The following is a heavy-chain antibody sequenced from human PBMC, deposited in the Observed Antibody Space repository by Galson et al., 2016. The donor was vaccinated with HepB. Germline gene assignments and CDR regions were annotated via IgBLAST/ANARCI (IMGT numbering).Heavy chain of an antibody. V-gene: IGHV1-18*01. CDR1: GYTFTTAG. CDR2: ISAFNGDT. CDR3: ARDRGVMIPTTCDY. Sequence: SVKVSCKASGYTFTTAGLSWVRQAPGQGLEWMGWISAFNGDTTYAQKFQGRVTMTTDTSTSTGYMELRSLTSDDTAVYYCARDRGVMIPTTCDYWGQGSLVTVSS. J-gene: IGHJ4*02. D-gene: IGHD3-16*01.